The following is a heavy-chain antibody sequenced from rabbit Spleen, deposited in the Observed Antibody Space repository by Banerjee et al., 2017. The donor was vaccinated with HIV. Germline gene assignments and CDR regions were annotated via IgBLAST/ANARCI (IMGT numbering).Heavy chain of an antibody. CDR1: GFDISSYN. CDR2: INVGNGRT. V-gene: IGHV1S7*01. D-gene: IGHD4-2*01. Sequence: QLVESGGGLVQPGGSLKLSCKASGFDISSYNMQWVRQAPGKGLEWLAFINVGNGRTNYANSVKGRFTISRDNAQNTLYLQLNSLTAADTATYFCVREGWYAFNLWGQGTLVTVS. CDR3: VREGWYAFNL. J-gene: IGHJ4*01.